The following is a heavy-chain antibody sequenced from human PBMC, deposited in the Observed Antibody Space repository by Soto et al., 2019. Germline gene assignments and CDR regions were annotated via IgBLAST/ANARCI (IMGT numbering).Heavy chain of an antibody. V-gene: IGHV4-34*01. CDR1: GGSFSGYY. D-gene: IGHD2-2*01. J-gene: IGHJ6*03. Sequence: SETLSLTCAVYGGSFSGYYWSWIRHPPGKGKEWNGEINHSGRTNYNPSLKSRVTISVATSKNQFSLKLSSVTAADTAVYYCARGRGVVVPAANAWYNYYYYMDVWGKGTTVTVSS. CDR3: ARGRGVVVPAANAWYNYYYYMDV. CDR2: INHSGRT.